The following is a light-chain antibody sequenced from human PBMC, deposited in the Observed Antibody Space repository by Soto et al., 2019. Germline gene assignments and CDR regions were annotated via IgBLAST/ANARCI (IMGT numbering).Light chain of an antibody. CDR2: WAS. Sequence: VMTQSTEYMSESLGERPTINCKYSQSVLYSSNNKNYLAWYQQKPGQPPKLLIYWASTRESGVPDRFSGSGSGTDFTLTISSLQAEDVAVYYCQQYLHTPRTFGQGTKVDI. J-gene: IGKJ1*01. CDR1: QSVLYSSNNKNY. V-gene: IGKV4-1*01. CDR3: QQYLHTPRT.